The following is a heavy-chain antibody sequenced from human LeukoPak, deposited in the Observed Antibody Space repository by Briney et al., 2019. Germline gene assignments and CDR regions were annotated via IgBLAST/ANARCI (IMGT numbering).Heavy chain of an antibody. D-gene: IGHD3-22*01. CDR2: IKQDGSEK. Sequence: GGSLRLSCEAPEFTFTNAWMSWVRQAPGKGLEWVANIKQDGSEKYYVDSVKGRFTISRDNAKNSLYLQMNSLRAEDTAVYYCARVGAATYYYDSSGYTPGYFDYWGQGTLVTVSS. CDR1: EFTFTNAW. CDR3: ARVGAATYYYDSSGYTPGYFDY. J-gene: IGHJ4*02. V-gene: IGHV3-7*01.